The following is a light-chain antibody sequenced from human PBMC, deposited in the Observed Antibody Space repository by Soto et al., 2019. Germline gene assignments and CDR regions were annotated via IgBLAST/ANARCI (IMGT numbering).Light chain of an antibody. CDR1: SSDVGSYNV. CDR3: LSYAGRTYV. Sequence: QSVLTQPASVSGSPGQSITTSCTGTSSDVGSYNVVSWYQQYPGKVPKLMIFEGTKRSSGVSNRFSGSKSGNTASLTISGLQAEDEADYYCLSYAGRTYVFGTGTKVTVL. CDR2: EGT. V-gene: IGLV2-23*01. J-gene: IGLJ1*01.